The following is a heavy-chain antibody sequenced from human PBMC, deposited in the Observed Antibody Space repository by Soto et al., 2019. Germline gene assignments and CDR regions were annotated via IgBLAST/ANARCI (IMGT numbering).Heavy chain of an antibody. CDR2: INAGNGNT. D-gene: IGHD3-10*01. CDR3: AKDLVRIPMAPNWFDP. CDR1: GYTFTNYA. J-gene: IGHJ5*02. Sequence: ASVKVSCKASGYTFTNYAMHWVRQAPGQRLEWMGWINAGNGNTKYSQKFQGRVTITRDTSASTAYMELSSLRAEDTAVYYCAKDLVRIPMAPNWFDPWGQGTLVTVPQ. V-gene: IGHV1-3*01.